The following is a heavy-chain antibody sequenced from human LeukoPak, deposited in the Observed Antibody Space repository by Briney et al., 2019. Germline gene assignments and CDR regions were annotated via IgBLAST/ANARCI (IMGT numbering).Heavy chain of an antibody. CDR2: IKEDGSEK. V-gene: IGHV3-7*05. D-gene: IGHD1-20*01. CDR3: ARLNWKPPYYYYGMDV. CDR1: GLTFRNYW. J-gene: IGHJ6*02. Sequence: PGGSLRLSCAASGLTFRNYWMSWVRQAPGKGLEWVANIKEDGSEKYYVDSVKGRFTISRDKAKNSLYLQMNSLRAEDTGVYYCARLNWKPPYYYYGMDVWGQGTTVTVSS.